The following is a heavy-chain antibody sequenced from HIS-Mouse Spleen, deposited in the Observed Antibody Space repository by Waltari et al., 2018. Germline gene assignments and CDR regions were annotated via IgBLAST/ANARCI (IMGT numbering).Heavy chain of an antibody. CDR2: KSYDGSNK. V-gene: IGHV3-30-3*01. Sequence: QVQLVESGGGVVQPGRSLGLSCPASGFTFRRYPMPWVRPAQGKGLGWVEVKSYDGSNKYYADSVKGRFTISRDNSKNTLYLQMNSLRAEDTAVYYCARELSGWYDYWGQGTLVTVSS. CDR3: ARELSGWYDY. CDR1: GFTFRRYP. D-gene: IGHD6-19*01. J-gene: IGHJ4*02.